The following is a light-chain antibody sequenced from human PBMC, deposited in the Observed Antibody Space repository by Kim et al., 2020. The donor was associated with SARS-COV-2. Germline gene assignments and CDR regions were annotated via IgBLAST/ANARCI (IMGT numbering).Light chain of an antibody. Sequence: DIQMTQSPSTLSASVGDRVTITCRASQSITTWLAWYQQKPGKAPKVLIYKASSLEIGVPSRFSGSGSGTEFTLTIISLQPDDFATYYCQQYSSYPYTFGQGTKLEIK. CDR3: QQYSSYPYT. J-gene: IGKJ2*01. V-gene: IGKV1-5*03. CDR1: QSITTW. CDR2: KAS.